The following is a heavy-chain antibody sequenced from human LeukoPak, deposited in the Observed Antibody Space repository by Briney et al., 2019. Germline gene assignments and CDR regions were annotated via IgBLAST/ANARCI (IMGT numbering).Heavy chain of an antibody. CDR2: ISGSGSDI. J-gene: IGHJ3*01. CDR3: ARGNSGTFDF. CDR1: GFTFSDYA. V-gene: IGHV3-21*01. D-gene: IGHD2-21*01. Sequence: GGSLRLSCAASGFTFSDYAINWVRQAPGKGLEWVSCISGSGSDIFYADSVKGRFTISRDNAKRSLYLQMNSLRAEDTAVYYCARGNSGTFDFWGQGKMVIVSS.